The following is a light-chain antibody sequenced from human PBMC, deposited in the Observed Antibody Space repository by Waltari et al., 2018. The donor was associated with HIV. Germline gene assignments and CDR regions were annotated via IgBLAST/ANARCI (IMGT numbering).Light chain of an antibody. J-gene: IGLJ3*02. Sequence: QSVLTQPPSASGTPGQRVTISCSGSSSNIGSNTVSWYHQVPGTAPKAIIYSNDDRPSGVPDRFSGSKAGTSASLAISGLQSEDEADYYCATWDDSLNGWVFGGGTKVTVL. CDR2: SND. V-gene: IGLV1-44*01. CDR1: SSNIGSNT. CDR3: ATWDDSLNGWV.